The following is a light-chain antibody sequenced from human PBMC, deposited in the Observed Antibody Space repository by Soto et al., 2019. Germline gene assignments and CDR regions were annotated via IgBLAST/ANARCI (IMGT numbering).Light chain of an antibody. J-gene: IGKJ1*01. CDR2: GAS. V-gene: IGKV3-15*01. Sequence: MPQSPSTLSTSQRDRVTLPCRASQSVSSNLAWYQQKPGQAPRLLIYGASTRATGIPARFSGSGSGTEFTLTISSLQSEDFAVYYCQQYNDWSRTFGQGTKVDIK. CDR1: QSVSSN. CDR3: QQYNDWSRT.